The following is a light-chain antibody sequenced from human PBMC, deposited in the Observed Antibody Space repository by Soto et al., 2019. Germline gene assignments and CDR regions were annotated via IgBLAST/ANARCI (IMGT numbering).Light chain of an antibody. CDR2: KAS. V-gene: IGKV1-5*03. CDR3: QQYISYPLT. J-gene: IGKJ4*01. Sequence: DIQMTQSPSTLSASVGDRVTITCRASQSISSWLAWYQQKPGKVPKFLIYKASSLESGVPSRFSGSGSGTEFTLTISSLQHDDFATYYCQQYISYPLTFGGGTKVEIK. CDR1: QSISSW.